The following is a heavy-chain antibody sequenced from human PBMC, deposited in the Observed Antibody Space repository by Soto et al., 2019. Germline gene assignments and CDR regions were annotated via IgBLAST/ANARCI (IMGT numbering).Heavy chain of an antibody. D-gene: IGHD3-10*01. V-gene: IGHV3-23*01. CDR1: GFTFSSYA. J-gene: IGHJ6*02. Sequence: GGSLRLSCAASGFTFSSYAMSWVRQAPGKGLEWVSAISGSGGSTYYADSVKGRFTISRDNSKNTLYLQMNSLRAEDTAVYYCAKVLYAPTVRGVIIGRNYYYYGMDVWGQGTTVTVSS. CDR3: AKVLYAPTVRGVIIGRNYYYYGMDV. CDR2: ISGSGGST.